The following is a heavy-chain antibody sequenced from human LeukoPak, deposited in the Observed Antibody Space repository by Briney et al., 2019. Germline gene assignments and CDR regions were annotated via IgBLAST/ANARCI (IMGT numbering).Heavy chain of an antibody. CDR3: ARGLRFLEWLPPGYMYYFDY. J-gene: IGHJ4*02. V-gene: IGHV3-21*01. CDR1: GFTFSSYS. CDR2: ISSSSSYI. D-gene: IGHD3-3*01. Sequence: GGSLRLSCAATGFTFSSYSLNWVRQAPGKGLEWVSSISSSSSYIYYADSVKGRFTISRDNAKNSLYLQMNSLRAEDTAVYYCARGLRFLEWLPPGYMYYFDYWGQGTLVTVSS.